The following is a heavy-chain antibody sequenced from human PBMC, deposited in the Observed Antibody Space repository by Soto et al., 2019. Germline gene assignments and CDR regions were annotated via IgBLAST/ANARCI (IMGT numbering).Heavy chain of an antibody. Sequence: SEKFCFEASCSTSIIYASSLWLQAPGQGLEWMGGIIPIFGTANYAQKFQGRVTITADESTSTAYMELSSLRSEDTAVYYCASAKRYDDRSTSGVYVCGQGTKV. CDR2: IIPIFGTA. V-gene: IGHV1-69*13. CDR3: ASAKRYDDRSTSGVYV. CDR1: CSTSIIYA. J-gene: IGHJ6*02. D-gene: IGHD3-3*01.